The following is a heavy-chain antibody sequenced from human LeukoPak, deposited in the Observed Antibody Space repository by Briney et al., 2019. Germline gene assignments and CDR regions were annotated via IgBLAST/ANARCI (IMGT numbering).Heavy chain of an antibody. CDR2: IWYDGSNK. V-gene: IGHV3-33*01. D-gene: IGHD2/OR15-2a*01. CDR1: GFTFSSYG. CDR3: AREGPRGNSQFDY. J-gene: IGHJ4*02. Sequence: PGGSLRLSCAAPGFTFSSYGMHWVRQPPGKGLEWVALIWYDGSNKYYADSVKGRLTISRDNSKNTLYLQMNSLRAEDTAVYYCAREGPRGNSQFDYWGQGTLVTVSS.